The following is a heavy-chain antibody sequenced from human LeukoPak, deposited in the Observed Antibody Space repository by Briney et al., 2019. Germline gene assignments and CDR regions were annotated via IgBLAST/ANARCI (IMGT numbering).Heavy chain of an antibody. CDR3: ARDQQLEYYYYMDV. V-gene: IGHV3-30-3*01. J-gene: IGHJ6*03. D-gene: IGHD6-6*01. CDR1: GFTFSSYA. CDR2: ISYDGSNK. Sequence: PGGSLRLSCAASGFTFSSYAMHWVRQAPGKGLEWVAVISYDGSNKYYADSVKGRFTISRDNSKNTLYLQMNSLRAEDTAVYYCARDQQLEYYYYMDVWGKGTTVTVSS.